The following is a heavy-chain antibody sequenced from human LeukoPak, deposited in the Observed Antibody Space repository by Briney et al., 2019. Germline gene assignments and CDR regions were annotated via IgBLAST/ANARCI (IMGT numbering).Heavy chain of an antibody. CDR2: ISGSGGST. CDR3: AKDEALSSGWYSSYYYCGMDV. Sequence: GGSLRLSCAASGFTFSSYAMSWVRQAPGKGLEWVSAISGSGGSTYYADSVKGRFTISRDNSKNTLYLQMNSLRAEDTAVYYCAKDEALSSGWYSSYYYCGMDVWGQGTTVTVSS. D-gene: IGHD6-19*01. V-gene: IGHV3-23*01. J-gene: IGHJ6*02. CDR1: GFTFSSYA.